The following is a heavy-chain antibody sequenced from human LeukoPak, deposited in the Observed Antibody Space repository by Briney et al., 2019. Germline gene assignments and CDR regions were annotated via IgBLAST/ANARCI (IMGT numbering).Heavy chain of an antibody. D-gene: IGHD3-22*01. V-gene: IGHV1-69*05. J-gene: IGHJ4*02. CDR1: GGTFSSYA. Sequence: ASVKVSCKASGGTFSSYAFSWVRQAPGQGLEWMGGIIPLYGTASYAQKFQGRVTMTRDMSTSTVYMELSSLRSEDTAVYYCAREYSSGPYFDYWGQGTLVTVSS. CDR2: IIPLYGTA. CDR3: AREYSSGPYFDY.